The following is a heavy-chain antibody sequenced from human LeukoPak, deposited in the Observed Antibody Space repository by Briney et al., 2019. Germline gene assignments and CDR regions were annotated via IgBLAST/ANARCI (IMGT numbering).Heavy chain of an antibody. CDR2: INHSGST. J-gene: IGHJ4*02. CDR1: GGSISSSSYY. Sequence: PSETLSLTCTVSGGSISSSSYYWGWIRQPPGKGLEWIGEINHSGSTNYNPSLKSRVTISVDKSKNQFSLKLSSVTAADTAVYYCARALNYYDSSGPADYWGQGTLVTVSS. CDR3: ARALNYYDSSGPADY. V-gene: IGHV4-39*07. D-gene: IGHD3-22*01.